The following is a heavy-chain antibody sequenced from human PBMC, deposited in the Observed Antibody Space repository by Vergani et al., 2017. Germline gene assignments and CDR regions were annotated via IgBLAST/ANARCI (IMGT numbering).Heavy chain of an antibody. CDR2: IITNSGNP. Sequence: QVQLVQSGAEVKKPGSSVKVSCKASGGPFKNSAFSWVRQVPGQGLEWMGRIITNSGNPTYAQGFKGRFVFSLDTSVSTAYLQISSLKAEDTAVYYCARASSIFYYDSSGSDYWGQGTLVTVSS. CDR3: ARASSIFYYDSSGSDY. V-gene: IGHV7-4-1*02. CDR1: GGPFKNSA. D-gene: IGHD3-22*01. J-gene: IGHJ4*02.